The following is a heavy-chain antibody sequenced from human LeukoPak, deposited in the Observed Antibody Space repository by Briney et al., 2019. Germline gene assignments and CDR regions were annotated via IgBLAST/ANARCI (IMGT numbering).Heavy chain of an antibody. J-gene: IGHJ4*02. V-gene: IGHV4-34*01. CDR3: ARGGFYCGDDCYVDY. Sequence: PSETLSLTCAVYGGSLSYDYWSWIRQPPDKALEWIGEINRSGSTNYNPSLKSRVSISVDTSKNQFSLKLSSVTAADTAVYYCARGGFYCGDDCYVDYWGQGTLVTVSS. D-gene: IGHD2-21*02. CDR1: GGSLSYDY. CDR2: INRSGST.